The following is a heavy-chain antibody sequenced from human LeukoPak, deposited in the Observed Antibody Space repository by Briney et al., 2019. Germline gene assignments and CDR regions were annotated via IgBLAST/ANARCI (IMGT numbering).Heavy chain of an antibody. CDR3: ARTAGYSSIVFDI. CDR1: GFTFSNYW. CDR2: IKQDGSEK. J-gene: IGHJ3*02. Sequence: GGSLRLSCAASGFTFSNYWMSWVRQAPGKGLEWVANIKQDGSEKYYVDSVKGRFTISRDYAKNSLYLQMNSLRAEDTAVYNCARTAGYSSIVFDIWGQGTMVTVSS. D-gene: IGHD2-2*01. V-gene: IGHV3-7*01.